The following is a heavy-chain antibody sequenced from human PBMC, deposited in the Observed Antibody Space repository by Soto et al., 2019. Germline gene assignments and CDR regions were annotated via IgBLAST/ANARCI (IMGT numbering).Heavy chain of an antibody. CDR1: GYTFTSYY. Sequence: ASVKVSCKASGYTFTSYYMHWVRQAPGQGLEWMGIINPSGGSTSYAQKFQGRVTMTRDTSTSTVYMELSSLRSEDTAVYYCARARDGYKRPLYYFDYWGQGTLVTVSS. CDR2: INPSGGST. CDR3: ARARDGYKRPLYYFDY. J-gene: IGHJ4*02. D-gene: IGHD5-12*01. V-gene: IGHV1-46*01.